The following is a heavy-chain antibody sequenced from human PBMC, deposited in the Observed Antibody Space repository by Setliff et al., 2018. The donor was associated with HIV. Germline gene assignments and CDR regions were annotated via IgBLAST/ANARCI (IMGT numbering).Heavy chain of an antibody. CDR3: ARDGGEY. Sequence: GGSLRLSCAASGFTFNSYSLNWVRQAPGKGLEWFSSISSTSTFIYYADSVTGRFTVSRDNAKNSVYLQMNSLRAEDTAVYYCARDGGEYWGQGTLVTVSS. V-gene: IGHV3-21*06. J-gene: IGHJ4*02. CDR2: ISSTSTFI. D-gene: IGHD3-16*01. CDR1: GFTFNSYS.